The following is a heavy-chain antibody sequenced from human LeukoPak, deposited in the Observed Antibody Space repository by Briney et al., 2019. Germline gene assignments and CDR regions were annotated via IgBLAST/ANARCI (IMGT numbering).Heavy chain of an antibody. CDR1: GFTFSSYW. J-gene: IGHJ4*02. Sequence: GGSLRLSCAASGFTFSSYWMHWVRQAPGKSLVWVSDINGDGSSTKYADSVKGRFTISRDNAKNTLYLQMNSLRGEDTAVYYCAKDLYGDYPFDYWGQGTLVTVSS. CDR3: AKDLYGDYPFDY. V-gene: IGHV3-74*01. CDR2: INGDGSST. D-gene: IGHD4-17*01.